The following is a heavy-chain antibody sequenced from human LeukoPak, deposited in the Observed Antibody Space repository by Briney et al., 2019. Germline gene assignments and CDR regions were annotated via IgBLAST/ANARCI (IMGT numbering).Heavy chain of an antibody. D-gene: IGHD2-8*01. CDR3: AAGEYCTNGVCYILDY. J-gene: IGHJ4*02. CDR2: IYPGDSDT. Sequence: GESLKISCKGSGYSFTSYWIGWVRQMPGKGLEWMGIIYPGDSDTRYSPSFQGQVTISADKSISTAYLQWSSLKASDTAVYYCAAGEYCTNGVCYILDYWGQGTLVTVSS. CDR1: GYSFTSYW. V-gene: IGHV5-51*01.